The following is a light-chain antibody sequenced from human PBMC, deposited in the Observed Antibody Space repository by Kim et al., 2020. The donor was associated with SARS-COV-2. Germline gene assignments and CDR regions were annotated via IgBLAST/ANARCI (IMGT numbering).Light chain of an antibody. CDR1: RLGDKY. J-gene: IGLJ2*01. CDR3: QAWDSSIVV. V-gene: IGLV3-1*01. CDR2: QDT. Sequence: VSPGQTASFTCSGDRLGDKYAFWYQQKPGQSPVLVIYQDTKRPSGIPERFSGSNSGNTATLTISGTQAMDEADYYCQAWDSSIVVFGGGTQLTVL.